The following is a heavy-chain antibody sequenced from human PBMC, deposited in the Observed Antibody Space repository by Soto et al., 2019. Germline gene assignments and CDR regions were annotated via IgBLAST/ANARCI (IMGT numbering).Heavy chain of an antibody. V-gene: IGHV3-33*01. J-gene: IGHJ6*02. CDR3: ARGDDYGDYGRSGYYYGMDV. D-gene: IGHD4-17*01. CDR1: GFTFSSYG. Sequence: LRLSCAASGFTFSSYGMHWVRQAPGKGLEWVAVIWYDGSNKYYADSVKGRFTISRDNSKNTLYLQMNSLRAEDTAVYYCARGDDYGDYGRSGYYYGMDVWGQGTTVTVSS. CDR2: IWYDGSNK.